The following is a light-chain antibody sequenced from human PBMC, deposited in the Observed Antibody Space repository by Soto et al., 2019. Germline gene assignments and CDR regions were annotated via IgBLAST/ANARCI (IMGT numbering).Light chain of an antibody. Sequence: DSQMTHSPSSLSASVGDRVTITCRASQSISSYLNWYQQKPGKAPNVLIFGASSLQSGVPSRFSGSGSGTDFTLTISSLQPEDFATYYCQQSYSTPRTFGQGTKVDIK. CDR3: QQSYSTPRT. CDR1: QSISSY. CDR2: GAS. J-gene: IGKJ1*01. V-gene: IGKV1-39*01.